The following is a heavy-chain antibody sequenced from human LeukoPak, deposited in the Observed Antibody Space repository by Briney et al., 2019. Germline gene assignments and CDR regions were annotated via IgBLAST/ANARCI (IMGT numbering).Heavy chain of an antibody. J-gene: IGHJ3*02. D-gene: IGHD3-10*01. Sequence: PGGSLRLSCAASGITVSSKYMTWVRQAPGKGLDWVSVIYSGGSTYYADSVKGRFTISRDNSKNTLYLQMNNLRDEDTAVYYCARELGWGNYYGSETYHAFDIWGQGTMVTVSS. V-gene: IGHV3-53*01. CDR1: GITVSSKY. CDR2: IYSGGST. CDR3: ARELGWGNYYGSETYHAFDI.